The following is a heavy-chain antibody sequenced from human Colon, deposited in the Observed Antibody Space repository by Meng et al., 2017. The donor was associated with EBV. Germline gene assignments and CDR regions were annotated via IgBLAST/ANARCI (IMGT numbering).Heavy chain of an antibody. CDR2: IDPNTGNP. CDR3: ASDSPLDGYSLLDY. J-gene: IGHJ4*02. Sequence: QPVQSVGALTPPWASVKVPCRPSGYTFTSYAINLVQQAPGQGPDWMGWIDPNTGNPTCDQCFTGRFVCALDTSDNTAYLQINSIRADDTAVYYCASDSPLDGYSLLDYWGQGTLVTVSS. D-gene: IGHD5-24*01. V-gene: IGHV7-4-1*02. CDR1: GYTFTSYA.